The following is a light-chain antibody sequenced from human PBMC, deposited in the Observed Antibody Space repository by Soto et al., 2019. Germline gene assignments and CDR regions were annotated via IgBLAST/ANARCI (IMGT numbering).Light chain of an antibody. V-gene: IGKV3-15*01. CDR2: GAS. J-gene: IGKJ1*01. CDR3: QQYNKWWT. Sequence: EIVMTQSPATLSVSPGERATLSCRASQSVSTSLAWYQQKPGQAPRLLISGASTRATGVPARFSGSGSETEFTLTISSLQSEDFAVYYCQQYNKWWTFGQGTKVEIK. CDR1: QSVSTS.